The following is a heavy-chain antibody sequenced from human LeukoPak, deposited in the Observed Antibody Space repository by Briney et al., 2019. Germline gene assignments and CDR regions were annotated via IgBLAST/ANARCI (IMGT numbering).Heavy chain of an antibody. CDR1: GFTFDDYG. J-gene: IGHJ4*02. V-gene: IGHV3-30*18. CDR3: AKAGSYYGAVGGYYFDY. Sequence: RPGGSLRLSCAASGFTFDDYGMHWVRQAPGKGLEWVAVISYDGSNKYYADSVKGRFTISRDNSKNTLYLQMNSLRAEDTAVYYCAKAGSYYGAVGGYYFDYWGQGTLVTVSS. CDR2: ISYDGSNK. D-gene: IGHD1-26*01.